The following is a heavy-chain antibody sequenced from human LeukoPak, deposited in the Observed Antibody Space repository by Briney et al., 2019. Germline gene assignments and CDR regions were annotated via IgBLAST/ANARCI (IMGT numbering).Heavy chain of an antibody. V-gene: IGHV3-21*01. CDR1: GFKFSRYS. J-gene: IGHJ4*02. Sequence: PGGSLRLSCAASGFKFSRYSMNWVRQAQGKGGGWVASISSRRSLRYYADSGKGRLTTSRDNAKNSLYLQMNSLRAEDTAVYYCARESSGYFYWGQGTLVTVSS. CDR2: ISSRRSLR. D-gene: IGHD3-22*01. CDR3: ARESSGYFY.